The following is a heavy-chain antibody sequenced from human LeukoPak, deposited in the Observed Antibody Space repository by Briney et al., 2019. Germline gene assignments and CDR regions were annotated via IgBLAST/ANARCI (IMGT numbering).Heavy chain of an antibody. V-gene: IGHV3-7*02. D-gene: IGHD3-10*01. CDR2: IEQDGREK. Sequence: PGGSLRLSCAASGFTLSTYWMSWVPQSPGKGLEWLANIEQDGREKYFLDSVKGGFTISRENPKNSLYLQMNSLTVEDTAVYYCPTIRFGYWGQGALVTVSS. CDR1: GFTLSTYW. CDR3: PTIRFGY. J-gene: IGHJ4*02.